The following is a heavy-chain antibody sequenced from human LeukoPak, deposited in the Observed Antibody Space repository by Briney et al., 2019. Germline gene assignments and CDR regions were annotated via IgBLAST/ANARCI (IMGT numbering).Heavy chain of an antibody. V-gene: IGHV3-30*02. D-gene: IGHD3-22*01. CDR2: IRYDGSNK. Sequence: GGSLRLSCAASGFTFSSYGMHWVRQAPGKGLEWVAFIRYDGSNKYYADYVKGRFTISRDNSKNTLYLQMNSLRAEDTAVYYCAKDEGYRYYYDSSGYLQYWGQGTLVTVSS. J-gene: IGHJ4*02. CDR1: GFTFSSYG. CDR3: AKDEGYRYYYDSSGYLQY.